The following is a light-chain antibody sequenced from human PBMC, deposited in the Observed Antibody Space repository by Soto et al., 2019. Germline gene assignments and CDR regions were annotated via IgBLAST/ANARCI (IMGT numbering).Light chain of an antibody. CDR3: HQYYSSPQT. V-gene: IGKV4-1*01. J-gene: IGKJ2*01. Sequence: DIVMTQSPASLAVSLGQRATINCKSNQSDLDRSNNKDYLAWYQQRPGQPSTLIIHWSSVRVCGVPTRFSGSGSDADFTLTISDHQTEDVGGYYCHQYYSSPQTLGQGTKVDIK. CDR2: WSS. CDR1: QSDLDRSNNKDY.